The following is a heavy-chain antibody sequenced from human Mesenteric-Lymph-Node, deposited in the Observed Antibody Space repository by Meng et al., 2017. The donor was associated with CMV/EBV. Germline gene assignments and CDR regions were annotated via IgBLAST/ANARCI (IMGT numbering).Heavy chain of an antibody. CDR3: ASGDDYSSYNDY. Sequence: ASVKVSCKASGYMFTDYYMHWVRQAPGQGPEWMGWVNPYNGDTHYAQKFQGRVTMTTDTAITTTYMELSRLRSDDTAVYYCASGDDYSSYNDYWGQGTLVTVSS. D-gene: IGHD4-11*01. V-gene: IGHV1-2*02. CDR1: GYMFTDYY. J-gene: IGHJ4*02. CDR2: VNPYNGDT.